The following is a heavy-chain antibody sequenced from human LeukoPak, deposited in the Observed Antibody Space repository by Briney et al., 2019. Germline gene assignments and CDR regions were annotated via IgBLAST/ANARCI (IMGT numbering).Heavy chain of an antibody. D-gene: IGHD3-10*01. CDR2: MNANSGDA. CDR3: ARPGNWWFDP. V-gene: IGHV1-2*02. CDR1: GYIFTAYY. J-gene: IGHJ5*02. Sequence: ASVNVPYKTSGYIFTAYYMHWVRQAPGQGLEWVGWMNANSGDATYAQKFQGRVTMTRDTSISTAYMELSSLTSEDTAVYYCARPGNWWFDPWGQGTLVTVSS.